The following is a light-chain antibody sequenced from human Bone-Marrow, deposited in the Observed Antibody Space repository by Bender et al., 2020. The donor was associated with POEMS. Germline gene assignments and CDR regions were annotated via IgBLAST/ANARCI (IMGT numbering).Light chain of an antibody. Sequence: QSVLTQPPSVSGAPGQRVTISCTGSSSNIGAGYDVHWYQQLPGTAPKLLIYGNRNRPSGVPDRFSGSKSRTSASLAITVLQAEDEAEYYCSSYTSSSTLCVLFGGGTKLTVL. CDR1: SSNIGAGYD. CDR3: SSYTSSSTLCVL. V-gene: IGLV1-40*01. CDR2: GNR. J-gene: IGLJ2*01.